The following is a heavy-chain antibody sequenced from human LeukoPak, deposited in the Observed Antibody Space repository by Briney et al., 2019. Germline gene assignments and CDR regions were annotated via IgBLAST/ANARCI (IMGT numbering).Heavy chain of an antibody. D-gene: IGHD1-26*01. CDR3: ATTRGSSFDY. V-gene: IGHV3-48*03. CDR1: GFTFSSYE. J-gene: IGHJ4*02. Sequence: PGGSLRLSCAASGFTFSSYEMNWVRQAPGKGLEWVSYISSSGSTIYYADSVKGRFTTSRDNAKNSLYLQMNSLRVEDTAMYYCATTRGSSFDYWGQGTLVTVSS. CDR2: ISSSGSTI.